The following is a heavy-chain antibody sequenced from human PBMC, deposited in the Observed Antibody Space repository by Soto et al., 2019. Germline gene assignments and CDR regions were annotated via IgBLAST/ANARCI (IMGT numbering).Heavy chain of an antibody. V-gene: IGHV3-23*01. CDR3: ARAGAAAGPRDAFDS. CDR2: IGESGTPT. Sequence: PGGSLRLSCAASGFIFSSYAMKWVRQAPGKGLEWVSLIGESGTPTYYADSVKGRFTVSRDNSGNTLFLEMYSLRAEDTAVYYCARAGAAAGPRDAFDSWGQGTMVTVAS. CDR1: GFIFSSYA. D-gene: IGHD6-13*01. J-gene: IGHJ3*02.